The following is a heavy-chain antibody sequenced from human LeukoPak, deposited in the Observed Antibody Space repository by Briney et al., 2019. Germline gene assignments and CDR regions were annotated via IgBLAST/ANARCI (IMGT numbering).Heavy chain of an antibody. V-gene: IGHV3-74*01. Sequence: PGGSLRLSCAASGFTFSSYAMHWVRQAPGKGLEWVSRNPDGTTTSYADSVKGRFTISRHNARNTLFLQMNSLGVDDTAVYYCATDLAGLFDYWGRGTLVSVSS. CDR3: ATDLAGLFDY. CDR2: NPDGTTT. CDR1: GFTFSSYA. J-gene: IGHJ4*02.